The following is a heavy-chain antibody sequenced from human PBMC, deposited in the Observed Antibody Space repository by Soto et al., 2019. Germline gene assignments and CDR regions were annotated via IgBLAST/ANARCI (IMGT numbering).Heavy chain of an antibody. CDR1: GXTFTSYY. CDR2: INPSGGST. J-gene: IGHJ5*02. Sequence: VTSVKVSCKASGXTFTSYYMHWVRQAPGQGLEWMGIINPSGGSTSYAQKFQGRVTMTRDTSTSTVYMGLSSLRSEDTAVYYCARCGYSGYDYSPRCRFDPWGQGPLVTVSS. V-gene: IGHV1-46*03. CDR3: ARCGYSGYDYSPRCRFDP. D-gene: IGHD5-12*01.